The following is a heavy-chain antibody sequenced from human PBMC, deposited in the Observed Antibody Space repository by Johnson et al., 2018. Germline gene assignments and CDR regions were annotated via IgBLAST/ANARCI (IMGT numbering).Heavy chain of an antibody. J-gene: IGHJ3*02. V-gene: IGHV3-30*18. CDR1: GIPFRSYG. CDR3: AKKVYSPGPLWAFDM. Sequence: QVQLVESGGGVVQPGRSLRLSCVASGIPFRSYGMHWVRQAPGKGLEWVAVISYDGSNKFYADSVKGRFTIFRDNSKNTVYLQMNSLKTEDSALYYCAKKVYSPGPLWAFDMWGQVTKVTVAS. D-gene: IGHD1-26*01. CDR2: ISYDGSNK.